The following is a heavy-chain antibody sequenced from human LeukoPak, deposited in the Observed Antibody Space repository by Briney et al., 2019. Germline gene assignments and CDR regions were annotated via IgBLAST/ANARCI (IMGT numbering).Heavy chain of an antibody. CDR3: ARFKSQLYFDY. V-gene: IGHV4-59*08. Sequence: SETLSLTCTVSGGSISSYYWSWIRQPPGKGLEWIGYIYYSGSTNYNPSLKSRVTISVDTSKNQFSLKLSSVTAADTAVYYCARFKSQLYFDYWGQGTLVTVSS. D-gene: IGHD5-18*01. CDR1: GGSISSYY. CDR2: IYYSGST. J-gene: IGHJ4*02.